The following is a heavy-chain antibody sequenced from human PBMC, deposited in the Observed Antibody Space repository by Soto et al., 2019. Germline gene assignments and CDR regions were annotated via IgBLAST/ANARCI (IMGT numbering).Heavy chain of an antibody. Sequence: PSETLSLTCAVYGGSFSGYYWSWIRQPPGKGLEWIGEINHSGSTNYNPSLKSRVTISVDTSKNQFSLKLSSVTAADTAVYYCARVYHIVVVVAATTAPSIFDYWGQGTLVTVPQ. CDR2: INHSGST. V-gene: IGHV4-34*01. CDR3: ARVYHIVVVVAATTAPSIFDY. CDR1: GGSFSGYY. J-gene: IGHJ4*02. D-gene: IGHD2-15*01.